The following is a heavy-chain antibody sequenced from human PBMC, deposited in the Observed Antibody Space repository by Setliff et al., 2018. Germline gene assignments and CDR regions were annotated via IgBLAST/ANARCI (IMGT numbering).Heavy chain of an antibody. CDR1: GYTFTNYG. V-gene: IGHV1-18*01. CDR3: ARGPPEFVVAPAEGKFDY. J-gene: IGHJ4*02. CDR2: NSA. Sequence: ASVKVSCKTSGYTFTNYGINWVRQAPGQGLEWMGWNSAYAQKFQGRVTMTTDTPTSTAYMELRSLRSDDTAIYYCARGPPEFVVAPAEGKFDYWGQGTLVTVSS. D-gene: IGHD2-15*01.